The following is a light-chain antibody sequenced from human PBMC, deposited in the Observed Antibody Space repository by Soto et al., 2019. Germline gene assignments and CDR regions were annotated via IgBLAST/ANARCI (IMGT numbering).Light chain of an antibody. J-gene: IGKJ4*01. Sequence: EILFAQSPSTLSLPPRETADLPGRSSQSVSSNYLAWYQQKPGQAPRLLIYGASTRATGIPDRFSGTGSGTDFTLTISRLEPEDFAVYYCQKYSNSPTITFGEGTKWIS. V-gene: IGKV3-20*01. CDR1: QSVSSNY. CDR3: QKYSNSPTIT. CDR2: GAS.